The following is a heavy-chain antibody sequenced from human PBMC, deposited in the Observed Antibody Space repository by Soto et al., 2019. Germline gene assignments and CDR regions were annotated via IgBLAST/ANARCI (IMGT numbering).Heavy chain of an antibody. V-gene: IGHV1-3*01. J-gene: IGHJ4*02. Sequence: GASVKVSCKASGYTFTSYGLHWVRQAPGQRLEWMGWINPGTANTKYSQNFQGRVTITRDTSASIAYMELSSPSSEDTAVYYCARVHVDVPTEFDYWGQGTPVTVSS. CDR3: ARVHVDVPTEFDY. CDR2: INPGTANT. CDR1: GYTFTSYG. D-gene: IGHD3-10*02.